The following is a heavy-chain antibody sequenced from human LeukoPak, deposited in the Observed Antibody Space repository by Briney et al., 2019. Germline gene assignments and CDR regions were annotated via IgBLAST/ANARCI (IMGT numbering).Heavy chain of an antibody. CDR2: ITSSSTSM. CDR3: ARAWSRVDPFDM. J-gene: IGHJ3*02. D-gene: IGHD2-8*02. V-gene: IGHV3-21*01. CDR1: GFTFTTYS. Sequence: GGSLRLSCAASGFTFTTYSMNWVRQAPGKGLEWVSSITSSSTSMYYADSVKGRFTISRDNAKNSLYLEMNNLSAEDTAVYYCARAWSRVDPFDMWGQGTMVTVSS.